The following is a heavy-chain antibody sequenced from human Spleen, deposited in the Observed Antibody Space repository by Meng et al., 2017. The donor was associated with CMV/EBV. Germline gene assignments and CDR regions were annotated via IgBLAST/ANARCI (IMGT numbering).Heavy chain of an antibody. J-gene: IGHJ6*02. D-gene: IGHD6-6*01. CDR1: GFTFDDYA. CDR3: ARDRGIAARPRSYYYGMDV. CDR2: IYSGGST. Sequence: GESLKISCAVSGFTFDDYAMHWVRQAPGKGLEWVSVIYSGGSTYYADSVKGRFTISRDNSKNTLYLQMNSLRAEDTAVYYCARDRGIAARPRSYYYGMDVWGLGTTVTVSS. V-gene: IGHV3-53*01.